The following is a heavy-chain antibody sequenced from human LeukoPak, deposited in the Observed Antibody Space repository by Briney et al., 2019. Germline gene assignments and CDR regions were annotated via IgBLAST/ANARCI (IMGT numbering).Heavy chain of an antibody. V-gene: IGHV1-3*01. Sequence: GAPVKVSCKASGYTFTSYGMHWVRQAPGQRLEWMGWINAGNVNTRYSQKFQGRVTITRDTSASTAYMELSSLRSEDTAVYYCARDLILSRNLAYCGGDCYSGGDYWGQGTLVTVSS. CDR1: GYTFTSYG. CDR2: INAGNVNT. J-gene: IGHJ4*02. CDR3: ARDLILSRNLAYCGGDCYSGGDY. D-gene: IGHD2-21*02.